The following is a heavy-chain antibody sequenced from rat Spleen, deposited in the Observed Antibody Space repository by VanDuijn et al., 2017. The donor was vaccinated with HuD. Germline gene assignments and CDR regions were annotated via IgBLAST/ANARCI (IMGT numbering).Heavy chain of an antibody. D-gene: IGHD1-10*01. CDR1: FYSITSSYR. CDR2: IDSAGST. J-gene: IGHJ3*01. V-gene: IGHV3-3*01. CDR3: ARDNTYKAY. Sequence: EVQLQESGPGLVKPSQSLSLTCSVTFYSITSSYRWSWIRKFPGNKLEWMGYIDSAGSTNYNPSLKSRNSITRDTSKNQFFLQVNSVTTEDTATSYCARDNTYKAYWGQGTLVTVSS.